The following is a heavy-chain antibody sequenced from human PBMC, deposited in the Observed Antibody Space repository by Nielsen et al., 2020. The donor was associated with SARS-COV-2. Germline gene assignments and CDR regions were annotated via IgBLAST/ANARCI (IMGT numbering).Heavy chain of an antibody. CDR2: ISGSGGST. Sequence: GESLKISCAASGFTFSSYAMSWVRQAPGKGLEWVSAISGSGGSTYYADSVKGRFTISRDNAKNSLYLQMNSLRAEDTALYYCARNLAGYSTRLAFDPWGQGTLVTVSS. CDR1: GFTFSSYA. CDR3: ARNLAGYSTRLAFDP. D-gene: IGHD6-13*01. J-gene: IGHJ5*02. V-gene: IGHV3-23*01.